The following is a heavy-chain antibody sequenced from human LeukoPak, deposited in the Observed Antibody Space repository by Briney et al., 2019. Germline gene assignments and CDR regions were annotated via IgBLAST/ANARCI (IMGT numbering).Heavy chain of an antibody. CDR3: AKGRGYCSGGSCYSDY. Sequence: GGSLRLSCAASGFTFSSYWMSWVRQAPGKGLEWVAVISYDGSNKYYADSVKGRFTISRDNSKNTLCLQMNSLRVEDTAVYYCAKGRGYCSGGSCYSDYWGQGTLVTVSS. J-gene: IGHJ4*02. D-gene: IGHD2-15*01. CDR2: ISYDGSNK. CDR1: GFTFSSYW. V-gene: IGHV3-30*18.